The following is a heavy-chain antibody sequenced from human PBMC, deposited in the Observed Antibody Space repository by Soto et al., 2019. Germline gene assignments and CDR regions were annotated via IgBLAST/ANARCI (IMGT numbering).Heavy chain of an antibody. CDR1: GFTFTDYG. CDR3: VRDINDFWTGYTERVYGTDV. D-gene: IGHD3-3*01. Sequence: QAQVVESGGDVVQPGRSLRLSCVVSGFTFTDYGFQWVRQAPGKGLEWVALISYDGKNKNYADFVKGRFAISRDNFENVVFLEMKGLRSEDTAVYYCVRDINDFWTGYTERVYGTDVWGRGTTVTVSS. J-gene: IGHJ6*02. V-gene: IGHV3-30*09. CDR2: ISYDGKNK.